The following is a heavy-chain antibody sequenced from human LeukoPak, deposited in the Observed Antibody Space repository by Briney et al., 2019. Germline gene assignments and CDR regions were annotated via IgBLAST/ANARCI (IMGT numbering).Heavy chain of an antibody. D-gene: IGHD4-23*01. V-gene: IGHV5-51*01. J-gene: IGHJ4*02. CDR2: IYPGGSDT. CDR3: ARRGDYGGTQMDY. Sequence: GESLKISCKGSGYSFTSYWIGWVRQMPGKGLERMGIIYPGGSDTRYSPSFQGQVTISADKSISTAYLQWSSLKASDTAMYYCARRGDYGGTQMDYWGQGTLVTVSS. CDR1: GYSFTSYW.